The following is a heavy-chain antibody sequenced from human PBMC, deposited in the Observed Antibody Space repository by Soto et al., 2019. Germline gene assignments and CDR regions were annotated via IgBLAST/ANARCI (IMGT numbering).Heavy chain of an antibody. J-gene: IGHJ4*02. CDR1: GFTFSSYA. V-gene: IGHV3-23*01. CDR3: VKGGADIVLMVYAIALDY. Sequence: GGSLRLSCAASGFTFSSYAMSWVRQAPGKGLEWVSAISGSGGSTYHADSVKGRFTISRANSKNTLYLQMNSLRSEDTAVYYGVKGGADIVLMVYAIALDYWGQGTLVTVSS. D-gene: IGHD2-8*01. CDR2: ISGSGGST.